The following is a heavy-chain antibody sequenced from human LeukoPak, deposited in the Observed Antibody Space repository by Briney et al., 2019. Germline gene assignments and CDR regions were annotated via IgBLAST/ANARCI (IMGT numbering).Heavy chain of an antibody. V-gene: IGHV3-30*02. CDR2: IQYDGSNK. CDR3: ASLPSVAAAGRGPYYYYYMDV. J-gene: IGHJ6*03. Sequence: GGSLRLSCAASGFSFSIYGMHWVRQAPGKGLEWVSFIQYDGSNKYYADSVNGRFTISRDNSKNTLYLQMNSLRAEDTAVYYCASLPSVAAAGRGPYYYYYMDVWGKGTTVTVSS. CDR1: GFSFSIYG. D-gene: IGHD6-13*01.